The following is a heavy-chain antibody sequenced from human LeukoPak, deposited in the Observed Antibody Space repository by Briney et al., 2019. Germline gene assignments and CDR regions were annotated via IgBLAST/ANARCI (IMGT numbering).Heavy chain of an antibody. Sequence: GGSLRLSCAASGFTFSSYSMNWVRQAPGKGLEWVSSISSRSYIYYADSVKGRFTISRDNAKNSLYLQMNSLRAEDTAVYYCARDTYTSSWHYDYWGQGTLVTVSS. CDR2: ISSRSYI. J-gene: IGHJ4*02. CDR3: ARDTYTSSWHYDY. D-gene: IGHD6-13*01. V-gene: IGHV3-21*01. CDR1: GFTFSSYS.